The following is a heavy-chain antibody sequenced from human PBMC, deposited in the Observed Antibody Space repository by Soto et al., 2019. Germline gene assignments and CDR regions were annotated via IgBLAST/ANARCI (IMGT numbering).Heavy chain of an antibody. CDR2: ISAYNGNT. CDR3: ARNDYGDYESHAFDI. V-gene: IGHV1-18*01. J-gene: IGHJ3*02. CDR1: GYTFTSYG. D-gene: IGHD4-17*01. Sequence: GASVKVSCKASGYTFTSYGISWVRQAPGQGLEWTGWISAYNGNTNYAQKLQGRVTMTTDTSTSTAYMELRSLRSDDTAVYYCARNDYGDYESHAFDIWGQGTMVTVSS.